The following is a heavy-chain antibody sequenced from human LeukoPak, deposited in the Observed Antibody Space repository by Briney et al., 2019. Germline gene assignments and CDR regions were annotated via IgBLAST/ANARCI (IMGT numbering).Heavy chain of an antibody. CDR2: INVDGSST. CDR1: GFTFTTYW. V-gene: IGHV3-74*01. Sequence: QPGGSMRLSCAASGFTFTTYWVHWVRQAPGKGLVWVSRINVDGSSTSYADSVKGRFTISRDNAKNSLYLQMNSLRAEDTAVYYCAGDYSSGWYRSEYFDLWGRGTLVTVSS. D-gene: IGHD6-19*01. J-gene: IGHJ2*01. CDR3: AGDYSSGWYRSEYFDL.